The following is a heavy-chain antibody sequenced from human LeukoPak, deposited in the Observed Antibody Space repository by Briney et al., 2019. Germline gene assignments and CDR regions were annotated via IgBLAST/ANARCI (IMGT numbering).Heavy chain of an antibody. V-gene: IGHV4-34*01. J-gene: IGHJ6*03. CDR1: GGSLSGFY. Sequence: PSGTLSLTCAVDGGSLSGFYWTWIRQPPRKVLEWIGEIKLTANPNYYPSLTDYSPALKSRVNISMDSSSSLLSLKLSDVTAADTGVYYCARVRHSPLELGYYMDVWGKGTPVTVSS. CDR3: ARVRHSPLELGYYMDV. CDR2: IKLTANP. D-gene: IGHD1-26*01.